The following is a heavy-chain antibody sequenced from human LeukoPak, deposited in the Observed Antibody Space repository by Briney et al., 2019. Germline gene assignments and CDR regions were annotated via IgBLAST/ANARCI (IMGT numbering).Heavy chain of an antibody. CDR1: GFIFSDYS. CDR2: ISSSSDVI. CDR3: ARDPTSGWGVIYFDY. Sequence: PGGSLRLSCAASGFIFSDYSMNWVRQAPGKGPEWVSYISSSSDVIYYADSVRGRFTISRDNAKNSLYLQMNSLRAEDTAVYYCARDPTSGWGVIYFDYWGXXTLVTXSS. D-gene: IGHD6-19*01. J-gene: IGHJ4*01. V-gene: IGHV3-48*04.